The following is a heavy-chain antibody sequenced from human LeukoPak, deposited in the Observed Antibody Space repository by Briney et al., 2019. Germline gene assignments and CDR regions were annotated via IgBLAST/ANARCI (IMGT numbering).Heavy chain of an antibody. D-gene: IGHD6-19*01. CDR3: ARDQQWLAFDY. CDR1: GFTFSTYG. J-gene: IGHJ4*02. CDR2: MSDSGTNT. Sequence: PGGSLRLSCGASGFTFSTYGMTWVRQAPGKGLEWVSGMSDSGTNTYYADSVKGRFTISRDNARNSLYLQMNSLRAEDTAVYYCARDQQWLAFDYWGQGTLVTVSS. V-gene: IGHV3-21*01.